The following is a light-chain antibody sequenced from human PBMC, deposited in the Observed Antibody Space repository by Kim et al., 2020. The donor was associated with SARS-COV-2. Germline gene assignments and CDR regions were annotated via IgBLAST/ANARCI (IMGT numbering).Light chain of an antibody. V-gene: IGKV4-1*01. Sequence: ATINGKSSQSVLYSSNNKNYLAWYQQKPGQPPKLLIYWASTRESGVPDRFSGSGSGTDFTLTISSLQAEDVAVYYCQQYYSTPLTFGQGTKVDIK. CDR3: QQYYSTPLT. J-gene: IGKJ1*01. CDR2: WAS. CDR1: QSVLYSSNNKNY.